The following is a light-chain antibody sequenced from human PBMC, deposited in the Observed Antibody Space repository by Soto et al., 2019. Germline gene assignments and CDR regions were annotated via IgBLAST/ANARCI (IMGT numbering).Light chain of an antibody. CDR1: SSDVGSFNR. CDR3: NSYTSSSTYV. Sequence: QSALTQPPSVSGSPGQSVAISCTGTSSDVGSFNRVSWYQQPPGTAPKLLIYEVSSRPSGVPDRFSGSKSGNTASLTISGLQAEDEADYYCNSYTSSSTYVFGTGTRSPS. V-gene: IGLV2-18*02. CDR2: EVS. J-gene: IGLJ1*01.